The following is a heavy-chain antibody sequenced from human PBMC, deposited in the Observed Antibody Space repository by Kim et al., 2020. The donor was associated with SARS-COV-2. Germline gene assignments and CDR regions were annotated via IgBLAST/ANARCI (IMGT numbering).Heavy chain of an antibody. J-gene: IGHJ4*02. Sequence: YADSVKGRFTISRDNDKNALYLQMNSLRAEDAALYYCVRDRYYGSGTFDYWGQGTLVTVSS. V-gene: IGHV3-48*03. CDR3: VRDRYYGSGTFDY. D-gene: IGHD3-10*01.